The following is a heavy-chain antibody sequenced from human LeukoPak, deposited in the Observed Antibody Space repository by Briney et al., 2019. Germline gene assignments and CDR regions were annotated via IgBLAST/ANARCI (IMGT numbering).Heavy chain of an antibody. J-gene: IGHJ4*02. Sequence: SGTLSLTCAVSGGSISSSNWRSWVRQPPGKGLEWIEEIYHSGNTYYNPSLNSRVTISVDTSKNRFSLNLTSVTAADTAVYYCARLGQLAFDYWGQGTLVTVSS. CDR2: IYHSGNT. CDR3: ARLGQLAFDY. V-gene: IGHV4-4*02. CDR1: GGSISSSNW. D-gene: IGHD6-13*01.